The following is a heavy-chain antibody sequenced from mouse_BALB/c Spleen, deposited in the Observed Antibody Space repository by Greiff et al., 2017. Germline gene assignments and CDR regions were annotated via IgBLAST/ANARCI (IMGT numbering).Heavy chain of an antibody. Sequence: EVMLVESGGGLVKPGGSLKLSCAASGFTFSSYAMSWVRQTPEKRLEWVASISSGGSTYYPDSVKGRFTISRDNARNILYLQMSSLRSEDTAMYYCARGYDYDGFPYAMDYWGQGTSVTVSS. V-gene: IGHV5-6-5*01. CDR3: ARGYDYDGFPYAMDY. CDR2: ISSGGST. CDR1: GFTFSSYA. D-gene: IGHD2-4*01. J-gene: IGHJ4*01.